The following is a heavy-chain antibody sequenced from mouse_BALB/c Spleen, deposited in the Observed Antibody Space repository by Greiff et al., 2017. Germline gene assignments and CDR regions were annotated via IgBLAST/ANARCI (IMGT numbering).Heavy chain of an antibody. CDR1: GFTFSSFG. V-gene: IGHV5-17*02. J-gene: IGHJ2*01. CDR3: ARHYYGNYNYFDY. CDR2: ISSGSSTI. Sequence: EVQGVESGGGLVQPGGSRKLSCAASGFTFSSFGMHWVRQAPEKGLEWVAYISSGSSTIYYADTVKGRFTISRDNPKNTLFLQMTSLRSEDTAMYYCARHYYGNYNYFDYWGQGTTLTVSS. D-gene: IGHD2-1*01.